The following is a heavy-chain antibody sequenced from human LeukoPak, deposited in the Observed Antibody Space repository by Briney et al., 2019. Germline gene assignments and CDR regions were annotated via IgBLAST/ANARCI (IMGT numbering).Heavy chain of an antibody. CDR2: IIPIFGTA. J-gene: IGHJ5*02. CDR3: ARGYCSGGSCYWFDP. Sequence: SVKVSCKASGYTFTSYGISWVRQAPGQGLEWMGGIIPIFGTANYAQKFQGRVTITADESTSTAYMELSSLRSEDTAVYYCARGYCSGGSCYWFDPWGQGTLVTVSS. D-gene: IGHD2-15*01. V-gene: IGHV1-69*13. CDR1: GYTFTSYG.